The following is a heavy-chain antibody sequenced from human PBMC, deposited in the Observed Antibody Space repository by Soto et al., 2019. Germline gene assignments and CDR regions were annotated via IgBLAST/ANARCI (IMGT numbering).Heavy chain of an antibody. V-gene: IGHV1-46*01. CDR2: INPSGGSS. J-gene: IGHJ4*02. CDR1: GYTFTSYY. CDR3: GRGSLITMIGNE. D-gene: IGHD3-22*01. Sequence: QVQLVQSGAEVKKPGASVKVSCKASGYTFTSYYMPWVRQAPGQGLEWMGIINPSGGSSSYAQKFQGRVTMTRDTSTNTVSMELNSLRSEDTAVYYCGRGSLITMIGNEWGQGTLVTVSS.